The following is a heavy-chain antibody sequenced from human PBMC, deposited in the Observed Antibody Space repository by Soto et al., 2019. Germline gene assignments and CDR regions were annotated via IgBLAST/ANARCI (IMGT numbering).Heavy chain of an antibody. D-gene: IGHD5-12*01. Sequence: ASVKVSCKGSGYTFTGYYMHWVRQAPGQGLEWMGWINPNSGGTNYAQKFQGRVTMTRDTSISTAYMELSRLRSDDTAVYYCAREGYPSSDYYGMDVWGQGTTVTVSS. J-gene: IGHJ6*02. V-gene: IGHV1-2*02. CDR1: GYTFTGYY. CDR3: AREGYPSSDYYGMDV. CDR2: INPNSGGT.